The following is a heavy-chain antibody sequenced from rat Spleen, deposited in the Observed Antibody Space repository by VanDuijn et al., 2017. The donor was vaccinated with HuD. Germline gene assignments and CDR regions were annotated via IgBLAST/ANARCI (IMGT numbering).Heavy chain of an antibody. CDR3: ARHNSGYGVMDA. D-gene: IGHD4-3*01. V-gene: IGHV5-29*01. CDR2: ISYDGSST. Sequence: EVQLVETGGSLVQPGKSLKLTCATSGFTFSSAWMHWVRQSPEKQLEWVATISYDGSSTYYPDSVKGRFTISRDNAKSTLYLQMDSLRSEDTATYYCARHNSGYGVMDAWGQGASVTVSS. CDR1: GFTFSSAW. J-gene: IGHJ4*01.